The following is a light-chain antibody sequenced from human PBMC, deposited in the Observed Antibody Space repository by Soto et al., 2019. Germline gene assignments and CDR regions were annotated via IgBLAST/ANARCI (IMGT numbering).Light chain of an antibody. Sequence: DIQMTQSPSSLSASVGDRVTITCRASQSISRNLNWYQHKPGKAPKLLIYAASSLQNGVPSRFSGGGSGTEFTVTASSLPPEDVGTYYCQQSYTTASITFGQGTRLEIK. V-gene: IGKV1-39*01. J-gene: IGKJ5*01. CDR1: QSISRN. CDR3: QQSYTTASIT. CDR2: AAS.